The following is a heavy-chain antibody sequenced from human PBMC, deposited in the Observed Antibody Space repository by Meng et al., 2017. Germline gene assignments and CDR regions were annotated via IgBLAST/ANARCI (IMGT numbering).Heavy chain of an antibody. Sequence: GESLKISCAASGFTFSSYDMTWVRQAPGKGLEWVSYISSSGSTIYYADSVKGRFTISRDNAKNSLYLQMNSLRAEDTAVYYCARGDYDSSGYYYFNRPPLRDYYYYGRDVWGQGTTVT. J-gene: IGHJ6*01. CDR3: ARGDYDSSGYYYFNRPPLRDYYYYGRDV. D-gene: IGHD3-22*01. CDR2: ISSSGSTI. V-gene: IGHV3-48*03. CDR1: GFTFSSYD.